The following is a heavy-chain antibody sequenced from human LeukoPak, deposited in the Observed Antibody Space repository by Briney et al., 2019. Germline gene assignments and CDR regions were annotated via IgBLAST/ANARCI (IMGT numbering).Heavy chain of an antibody. CDR1: GGSISNYY. J-gene: IGHJ5*02. D-gene: IGHD6-19*01. CDR2: IYYSGST. V-gene: IGHV4-39*07. Sequence: PSETLSHTCTVSGGSISNYYWSWIRQPPGKGLEWIGGIYYSGSTYYNPSLKSRVTISVDTSKNQFSLKLSSVTAADTAVYYCARCTAVAGTWFDPWGQGTLVTVSS. CDR3: ARCTAVAGTWFDP.